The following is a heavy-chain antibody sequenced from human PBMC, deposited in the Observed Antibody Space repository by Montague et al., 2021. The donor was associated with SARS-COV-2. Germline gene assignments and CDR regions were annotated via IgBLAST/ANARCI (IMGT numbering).Heavy chain of an antibody. J-gene: IGHJ6*02. CDR1: GFTFSSYA. CDR2: ISYDGSTK. Sequence: SRRLSCAASGFTFSSYAMHWVRQAPGKGLEWVAVISYDGSTKYYXDSVKGRFTISRDNSKNTLYLQMNSLRAEDTAVYYCAKDSVGNYYYGMDVWGQGTTVTVSS. CDR3: AKDSVGNYYYGMDV. D-gene: IGHD1-26*01. V-gene: IGHV3-30*18.